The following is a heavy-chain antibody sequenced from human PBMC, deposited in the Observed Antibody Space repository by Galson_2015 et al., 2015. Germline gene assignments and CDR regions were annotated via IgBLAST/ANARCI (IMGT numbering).Heavy chain of an antibody. CDR1: GASISSGDYY. CDR3: ARSRSPGYSSSPIQL. Sequence: TLSLTCTVSGASISSGDYYWTWIRQHPGKGLEWIAYMSYSGSTYYSPSLKSRLTMSVGTSKNQFSLTLSSVSAADTAVYYCARSRSPGYSSSPIQLWGQGTLVTVSS. CDR2: MSYSGST. D-gene: IGHD6-13*01. V-gene: IGHV4-31*03. J-gene: IGHJ1*01.